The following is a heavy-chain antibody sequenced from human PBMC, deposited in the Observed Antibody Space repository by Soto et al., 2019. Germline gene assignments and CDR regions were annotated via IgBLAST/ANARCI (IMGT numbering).Heavy chain of an antibody. CDR1: GGSITSYY. CDR3: ARFDQVPYYFDY. V-gene: IGHV4-59*01. CDR2: IYYRGST. J-gene: IGHJ4*02. Sequence: PSETLCLTCTFSGGSITSYYWNWIRQSPGKGLEWIGYIYYRGSTNYNPSLKSRVTISVDTSKNQFSLKLSSVTAADTAVYYCARFDQVPYYFDYWGQGTLVTVSS.